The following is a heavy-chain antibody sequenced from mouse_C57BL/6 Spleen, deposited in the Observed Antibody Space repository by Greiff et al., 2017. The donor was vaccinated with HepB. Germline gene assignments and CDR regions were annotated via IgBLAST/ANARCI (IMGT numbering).Heavy chain of an antibody. CDR2: IHPNSGST. CDR1: GYTFTSYW. J-gene: IGHJ1*03. CDR3: AYYYGGSYGYFDV. D-gene: IGHD1-1*01. V-gene: IGHV1-64*01. Sequence: QVHVKQPGAELVKPGASVKLSCKASGYTFTSYWMHWVKQRPGQGLEWIGMIHPNSGSTNYNEKFKSKATLTVDKSSSTAYMQLSSLTSEDSAVYYCAYYYGGSYGYFDVWGTGTTVTVSS.